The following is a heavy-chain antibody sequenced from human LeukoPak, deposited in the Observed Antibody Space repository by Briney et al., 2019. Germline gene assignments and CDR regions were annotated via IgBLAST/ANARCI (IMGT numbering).Heavy chain of an antibody. J-gene: IGHJ1*01. V-gene: IGHV1-69*04. D-gene: IGHD2-8*01. Sequence: SVKVSCKASGGTFSSYAISWVRQAPGQGLEWMGRIIPILGIANYAQKFQGRVTLTRNTSISMAYMELSTLRSEDTAVYYCARVPAPGINGVLEYLQHWGQGTLVTVSS. CDR2: IIPILGIA. CDR3: ARVPAPGINGVLEYLQH. CDR1: GGTFSSYA.